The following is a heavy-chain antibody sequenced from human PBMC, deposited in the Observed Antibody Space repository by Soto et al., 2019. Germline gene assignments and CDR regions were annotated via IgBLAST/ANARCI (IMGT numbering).Heavy chain of an antibody. CDR3: ARRISSGWQVDY. CDR2: IYYSGST. V-gene: IGHV4-59*01. J-gene: IGHJ4*02. Sequence: SETLSLTCTVSGGSISSYFWSWIRQPPGKGLEWIGFIYYSGSTYYNPSLKSRVTISIDTSKNQFSLRLSSVIAADTAVYYCARRISSGWQVDYWGQGTLVTVSS. D-gene: IGHD6-19*01. CDR1: GGSISSYF.